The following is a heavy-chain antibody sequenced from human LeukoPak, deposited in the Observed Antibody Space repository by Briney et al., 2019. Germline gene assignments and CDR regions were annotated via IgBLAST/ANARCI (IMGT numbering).Heavy chain of an antibody. CDR1: GGTFSSYA. J-gene: IGHJ3*02. CDR2: IIPIFGTA. CDR3: ARGKMELQDAFDI. V-gene: IGHV1-69*13. D-gene: IGHD1-26*01. Sequence: SVKVSCKASGGTFSSYAISWVRQAPGQGLEWMGGIIPIFGTANYAQKFQGRVTITADESTSTAYMELSSLRSEDTAVYYCARGKMELQDAFDIWGQGTMVTVPS.